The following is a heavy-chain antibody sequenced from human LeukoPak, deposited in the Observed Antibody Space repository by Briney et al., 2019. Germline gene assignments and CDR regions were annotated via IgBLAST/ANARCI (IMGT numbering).Heavy chain of an antibody. D-gene: IGHD5-12*01. CDR2: IYYSGST. CDR1: GGSISSGGYY. Sequence: PSETLSLTCTVSGGSISSGGYYWSWIRQHPGKGLEWIGYIYYSGSTYYTPSLKNRVTISVATSKNQFSLRLSSVTAVDTAAYYCARGGGGYSWYFDLWGRGTLVTVSS. V-gene: IGHV4-31*03. CDR3: ARGGGGYSWYFDL. J-gene: IGHJ2*01.